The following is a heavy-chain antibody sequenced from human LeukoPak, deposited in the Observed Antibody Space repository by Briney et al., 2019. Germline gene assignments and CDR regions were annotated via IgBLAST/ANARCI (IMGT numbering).Heavy chain of an antibody. J-gene: IGHJ4*02. CDR1: GGTFSSYA. CDR3: ASETIAAAGSPHFDC. D-gene: IGHD6-13*01. Sequence: ASVKVSCKASGGTFSSYAISWVRQAPGQGLEWMGRIIPILGIANYAQKFQGRVTITADKSTSTAYMELSSLRSEDTAVYYCASETIAAAGSPHFDCWGQGTLVTVSS. CDR2: IIPILGIA. V-gene: IGHV1-69*04.